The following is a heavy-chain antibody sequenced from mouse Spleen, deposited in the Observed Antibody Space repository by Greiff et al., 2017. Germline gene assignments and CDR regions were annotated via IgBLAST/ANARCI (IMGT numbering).Heavy chain of an antibody. V-gene: IGHV1-61*01. CDR2: IYPSDSET. CDR3: AKGPY. CDR1: GYTFTSYW. D-gene: IGHD3-3*01. Sequence: VKLQQPGAELVRPGSSVKLSCKASGYTFTSYWMDWVKQRPGQGLDWIGNIYPSDSETHYNQKFKDKATLTVDKSSSTAYMQLSSLTSEDSAVYYCAKGPYWGQGTLVTVSA. J-gene: IGHJ3*01.